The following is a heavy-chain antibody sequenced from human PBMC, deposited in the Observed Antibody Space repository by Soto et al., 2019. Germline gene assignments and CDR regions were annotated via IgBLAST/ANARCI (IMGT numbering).Heavy chain of an antibody. CDR1: GGTFSSSA. CDR2: IIPIFGTA. D-gene: IGHD5-12*01. CDR3: ARGKYSGSDTNPTHFDY. V-gene: IGHV1-69*12. Sequence: QVQLVQSGAEVKKPGSSVKVSCKASGGTFSSSAISGVRQAPGQGLEWMGGIIPIFGTANYAQKFQGRVTITADESTSTAYMELSRLRSEDTAVYYCARGKYSGSDTNPTHFDYWGQGTLVNVSS. J-gene: IGHJ4*02.